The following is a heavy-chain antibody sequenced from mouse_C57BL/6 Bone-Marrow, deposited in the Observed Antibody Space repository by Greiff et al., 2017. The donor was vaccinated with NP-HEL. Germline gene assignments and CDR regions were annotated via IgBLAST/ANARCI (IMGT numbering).Heavy chain of an antibody. Sequence: VQLQQSGAELVRPGASVKLSCTASGFNIKDDYMHWVKQRPEQGLEWIGWIDPENGDTEYASKFQGKATITADTSSNTAYLQLSSLTSEDTAVYYCTKRGYDGPLYYDIDYWGRGTSVTVSS. J-gene: IGHJ4*01. CDR3: TKRGYDGPLYYDIDY. CDR2: IDPENGDT. D-gene: IGHD2-3*01. V-gene: IGHV14-4*01. CDR1: GFNIKDDY.